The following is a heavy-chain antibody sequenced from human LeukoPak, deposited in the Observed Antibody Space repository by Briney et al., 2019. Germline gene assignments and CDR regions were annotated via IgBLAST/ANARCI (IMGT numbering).Heavy chain of an antibody. D-gene: IGHD3-3*01. V-gene: IGHV5-51*01. J-gene: IGHJ5*02. CDR2: IYPGESGT. Sequence: LVTTCMVSVDCFISYWIGRLINIPPNGLERMGSIYPGESGTRYSPSFQGQVTISADKSISTAYLQWSGLGASDTAMYYCARLYLPPPYDFWSGYSNWFDPWGQGTLVTVSS. CDR3: ARLYLPPPYDFWSGYSNWFDP. CDR1: VDCFISYW.